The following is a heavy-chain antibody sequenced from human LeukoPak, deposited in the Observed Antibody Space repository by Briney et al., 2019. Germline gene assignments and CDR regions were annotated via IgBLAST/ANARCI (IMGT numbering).Heavy chain of an antibody. CDR2: IESDGGRT. D-gene: IGHD2-2*01. Sequence: PGGSLRLSCAASGFTPSHYWVHWVRQAPGKGLGWVSRIESDGGRTGYADSLKGRFTISRDNAKNTLYLEMNSLRAEDTAVYYCARVGHCSSTACFIDYWGQGTLVTVSS. CDR3: ARVGHCSSTACFIDY. J-gene: IGHJ4*02. CDR1: GFTPSHYW. V-gene: IGHV3-74*01.